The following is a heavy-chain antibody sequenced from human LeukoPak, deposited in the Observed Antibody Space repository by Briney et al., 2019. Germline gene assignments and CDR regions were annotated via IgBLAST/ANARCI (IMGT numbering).Heavy chain of an antibody. CDR3: ARDGMYSSGWYGGLDY. CDR2: ISYDGSNK. D-gene: IGHD6-19*01. J-gene: IGHJ4*02. Sequence: PGRSLRLSCAASGFTFSSYGMHWVRQAPGKGLEWVAVISYDGSNKYYADSVKGRFTISRDNSKNTLYLQMNSLRAEDTAVYYCARDGMYSSGWYGGLDYWGQGTLVTVSS. CDR1: GFTFSSYG. V-gene: IGHV3-30*19.